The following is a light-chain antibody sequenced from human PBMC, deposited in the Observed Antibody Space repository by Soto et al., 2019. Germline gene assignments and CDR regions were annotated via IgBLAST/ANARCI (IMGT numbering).Light chain of an antibody. J-gene: IGLJ1*01. CDR3: CSYAGSSTRYV. V-gene: IGLV2-23*02. Sequence: QSVLTQPASVSGSPGQSITISCTGTSSDVGSYNLVSWYQQHPGKAPKLMIYEVSKRPSRVSNRFSGSKSGNTASLTISGLQAEDEADYYCCSYAGSSTRYVFGTGTKLTVL. CDR2: EVS. CDR1: SSDVGSYNL.